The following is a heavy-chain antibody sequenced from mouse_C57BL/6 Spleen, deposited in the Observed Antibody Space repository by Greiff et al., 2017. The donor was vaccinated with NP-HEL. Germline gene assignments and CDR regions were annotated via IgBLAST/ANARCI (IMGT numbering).Heavy chain of an antibody. CDR1: GYAFSSYW. Sequence: QVQLKESGAELVKPGASVKISCKASGYAFSSYWMNWVKQRPGKGLEWIGQIYPGAGDTTYNGKFKGKATLTADKSSSTAYMQLSSLTSEDSAVYFCARAVYDPYYFDDWGKGTTLTVSS. CDR3: ARAVYDPYYFDD. V-gene: IGHV1-80*01. D-gene: IGHD2-12*01. CDR2: IYPGAGDT. J-gene: IGHJ2*01.